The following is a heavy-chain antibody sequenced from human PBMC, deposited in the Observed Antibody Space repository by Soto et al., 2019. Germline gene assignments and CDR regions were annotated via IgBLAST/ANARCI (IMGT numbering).Heavy chain of an antibody. V-gene: IGHV7-4-1*01. J-gene: IGHJ6*02. CDR1: GYTFTSYA. CDR3: ARDFSSSWYRPYYYYGMDV. Sequence: ASVKVSCKASGYTFTSYAMNWVRQAPGQGLEWMGWINTNTGNPTYAQGFTGRFVFSLDTSVSTAYLQICSLKAEDTAVYYCARDFSSSWYRPYYYYGMDVWGQGTTVTVS. CDR2: INTNTGNP. D-gene: IGHD6-13*01.